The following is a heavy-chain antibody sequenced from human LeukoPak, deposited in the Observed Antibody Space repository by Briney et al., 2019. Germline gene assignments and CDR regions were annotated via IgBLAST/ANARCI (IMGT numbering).Heavy chain of an antibody. J-gene: IGHJ6*02. CDR2: IIPIFGTA. CDR3: ARESIVVVVAATDYYYYGMDV. CDR1: GGTFSSHA. Sequence: SVKVSCKASGGTFSSHAISWVRQAPGQGLEWMGGIIPIFGTANYAQKFQGRVTITADESTSTAYMELSSLRSEDTAVYYCARESIVVVVAATDYYYYGMDVWGQGTTVTVSS. D-gene: IGHD2-15*01. V-gene: IGHV1-69*13.